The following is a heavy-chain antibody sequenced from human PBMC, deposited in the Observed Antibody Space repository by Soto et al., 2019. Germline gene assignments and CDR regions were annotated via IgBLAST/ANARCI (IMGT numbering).Heavy chain of an antibody. CDR3: AKGGCVGQSSSDVFDF. D-gene: IGHD6-13*01. V-gene: IGHV3-23*01. Sequence: EVQLLESGGGLVQPGGSLRLSCTASEFIFSSYAMTWVRQAPGKGLEWVSGISGSGGRTYYAETVKGRFTISRDNSKDTLYLQMNSLRVEDTAVYYCAKGGCVGQSSSDVFDFWGQGTLVTVSS. CDR2: ISGSGGRT. CDR1: EFIFSSYA. J-gene: IGHJ4*02.